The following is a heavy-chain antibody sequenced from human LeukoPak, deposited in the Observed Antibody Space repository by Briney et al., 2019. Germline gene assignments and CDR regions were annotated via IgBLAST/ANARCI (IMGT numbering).Heavy chain of an antibody. V-gene: IGHV1-46*01. J-gene: IGHJ4*02. CDR3: ARGDYYSSGSYWGAN. CDR2: VNPSGGST. CDR1: GYTFTSYY. D-gene: IGHD3-10*01. Sequence: ASVKLSCKASGYTFTSYYIHWVRQAPGQGLEWMGIVNPSGGSTSYAQKFQGRVTMTRDTSTSTLYMELSSLRSEDTAVYYCARGDYYSSGSYWGANWGQETLVTVSS.